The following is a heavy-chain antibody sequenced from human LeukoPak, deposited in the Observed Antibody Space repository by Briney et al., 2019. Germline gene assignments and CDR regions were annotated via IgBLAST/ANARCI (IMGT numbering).Heavy chain of an antibody. Sequence: GSSLRLSCAASGFTFSSYGMHWVRQAPGKGLEWVAVISYDGSNKYYADSVKGRFTISRDNSKNTLYLQMNSLRAEDTAVYYCARSPGYSHYGMDVWGQGTTVTVSS. CDR2: ISYDGSNK. J-gene: IGHJ6*02. CDR3: ARSPGYSHYGMDV. V-gene: IGHV3-30*03. CDR1: GFTFSSYG. D-gene: IGHD2-15*01.